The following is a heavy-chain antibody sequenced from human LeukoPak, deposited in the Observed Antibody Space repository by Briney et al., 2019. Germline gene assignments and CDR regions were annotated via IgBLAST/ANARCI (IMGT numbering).Heavy chain of an antibody. J-gene: IGHJ6*03. Sequence: SETLSLTCTVSGDSISPDYWTWIRQPPGKGLEWIGYIYYSGNTNYNPSLKSRVTLSVDTSKKQFSLKLRSVTAADTAVYYCARHGFGSGTPYWYWYTDVWGKGTTVTVSS. V-gene: IGHV4-59*01. CDR3: ARHGFGSGTPYWYWYTDV. D-gene: IGHD3-10*01. CDR2: IYYSGNT. CDR1: GDSISPDY.